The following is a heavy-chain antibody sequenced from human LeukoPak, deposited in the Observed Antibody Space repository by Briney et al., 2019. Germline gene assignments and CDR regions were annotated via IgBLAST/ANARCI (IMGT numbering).Heavy chain of an antibody. CDR3: ATDDIAVAGIDY. J-gene: IGHJ4*02. CDR1: GGSISSSSYY. D-gene: IGHD6-19*01. V-gene: IGHV4-39*07. CDR2: IYYSGST. Sequence: PSETLSLTCTVSGGSISSSSYYWGWIRQPPGKGLEWIGSIYYSGSTYYNPSLKSRVTISVDTSKNQFSLKLSSVTAADTAVYYCATDDIAVAGIDYWGQGTLVTVSS.